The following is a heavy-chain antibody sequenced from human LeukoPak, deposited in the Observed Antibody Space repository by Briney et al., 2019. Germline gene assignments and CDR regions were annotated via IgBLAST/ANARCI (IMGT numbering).Heavy chain of an antibody. V-gene: IGHV3-9*01. Sequence: GGSLRLSCAASGFTFDDYAMHWVRQAPGKGLEWVSGISWNSGSIGYADSVKGRFTISRDNAKNSLYLQMNSLRAEDTALYYCAKDPRSYYDILTGWEEYYYYGMDVWGQGTTVTVSS. CDR2: ISWNSGSI. D-gene: IGHD3-9*01. J-gene: IGHJ6*02. CDR3: AKDPRSYYDILTGWEEYYYYGMDV. CDR1: GFTFDDYA.